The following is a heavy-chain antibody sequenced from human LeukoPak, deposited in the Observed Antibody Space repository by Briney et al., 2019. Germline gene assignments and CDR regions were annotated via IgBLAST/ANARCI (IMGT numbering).Heavy chain of an antibody. CDR1: GFTVSSNY. CDR3: ARVYGSYYAFDI. V-gene: IGHV3-66*02. CDR2: IYSASST. D-gene: IGHD4-17*01. Sequence: GGALRLSCAASGFTVSSNYMSWVGQAPGKGVEGVSIIYSASSTYYADSVTGRFTISRDNSKNTLYLQMNSLRAEDTAVYYCARVYGSYYAFDIWGQGTLVTVSS. J-gene: IGHJ3*02.